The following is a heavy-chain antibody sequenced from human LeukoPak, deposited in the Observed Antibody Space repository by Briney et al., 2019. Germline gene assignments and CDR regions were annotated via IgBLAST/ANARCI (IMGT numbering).Heavy chain of an antibody. CDR2: ISYDGKNM. Sequence: GGSLRLSCAASGFTFSSYGMHWVRQAPGKGLEWVAVISYDGKNMYYADSVKGRFTISRDNSQNTLYLQMNSLRVEDTGVYYCASYDILTGYHSPFDYWGQGSLVTVSS. CDR1: GFTFSSYG. V-gene: IGHV3-30*03. CDR3: ASYDILTGYHSPFDY. J-gene: IGHJ4*02. D-gene: IGHD3-9*01.